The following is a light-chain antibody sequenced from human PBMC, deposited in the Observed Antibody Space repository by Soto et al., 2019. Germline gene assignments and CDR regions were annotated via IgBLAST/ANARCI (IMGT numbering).Light chain of an antibody. Sequence: QSALTQPRSVSGSPGQSVSISCTGSSSDVGSYNFVSWYQHYPGKAPKLMISEVTNRPSGVSDRFSGSKSGNTASLTISGLQAEDEADYYCSSFTSRFTFVFGTGTKLTVL. V-gene: IGLV2-11*01. CDR1: SSDVGSYNF. CDR2: EVT. CDR3: SSFTSRFTFV. J-gene: IGLJ1*01.